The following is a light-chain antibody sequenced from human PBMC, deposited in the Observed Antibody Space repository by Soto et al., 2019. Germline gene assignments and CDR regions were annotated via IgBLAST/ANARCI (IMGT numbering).Light chain of an antibody. CDR2: DAS. V-gene: IGKV1-5*01. J-gene: IGKJ5*01. Sequence: DIRLTLTPSTLSASVREEVTITCRASQTISRWLAWYQQKPGRAPKLLIYDASTLESGVPSRFSGSGSETEFTLTISRLQPDDFATYFCHSRAFGQGTRLE. CDR3: HSRA. CDR1: QTISRW.